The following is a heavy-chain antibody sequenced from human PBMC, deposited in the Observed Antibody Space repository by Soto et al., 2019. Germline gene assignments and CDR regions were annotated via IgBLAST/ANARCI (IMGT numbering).Heavy chain of an antibody. CDR3: ARDRRIRGLRYYYYGMDV. J-gene: IGHJ6*02. V-gene: IGHV4-59*01. Sequence: SETLSLTCTVSGGSISSYYWSWIRQPPGKGLEWIGYIYYSGSTNYNPSLKSRVTISVDTSKNQFSLKLSSVTAADTAVYYCARDRRIRGLRYYYYGMDVWGQGTTVTVAS. D-gene: IGHD3-10*01. CDR1: GGSISSYY. CDR2: IYYSGST.